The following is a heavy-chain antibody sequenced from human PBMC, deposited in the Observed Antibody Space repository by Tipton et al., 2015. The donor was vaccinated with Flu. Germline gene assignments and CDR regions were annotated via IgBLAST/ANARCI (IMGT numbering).Heavy chain of an antibody. CDR1: GDSISSDFY. CDR2: VSRTGST. V-gene: IGHV4-38-2*01. D-gene: IGHD4-17*01. Sequence: LRLSCAVSGDSISSDFYWAWIRQFPGKGLEWIGTVSRTGSTIYNPSLKSRVTISIDTSKNQFSLNMRSVTAADMAVYYCARGSDYANAYIDSWGQGTLVTVSS. J-gene: IGHJ4*02. CDR3: ARGSDYANAYIDS.